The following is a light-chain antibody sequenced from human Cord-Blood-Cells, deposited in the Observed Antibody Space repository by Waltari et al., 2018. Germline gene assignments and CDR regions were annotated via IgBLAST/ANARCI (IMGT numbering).Light chain of an antibody. Sequence: QSALTQPASVSGSPGQSITISCPGTSSDVGGYNYVSWYQQHPGQAPKLRIYDVSNRPAGVSSRVSGSKSGNTASLTISGLQAEDEADYCCSSYTSSSTLDVFGTGTKVTVL. J-gene: IGLJ1*01. CDR1: SSDVGGYNY. V-gene: IGLV2-14*01. CDR2: DVS. CDR3: SSYTSSSTLDV.